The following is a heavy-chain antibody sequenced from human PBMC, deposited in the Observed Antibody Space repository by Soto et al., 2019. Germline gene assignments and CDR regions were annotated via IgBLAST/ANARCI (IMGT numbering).Heavy chain of an antibody. D-gene: IGHD3-16*01. CDR1: GYTFTSYG. V-gene: IGHV1-18*01. Sequence: QVQLVQSGAEVKKPGASVKVSCKASGYTFTSYGISWVRQAPGQGLEWMGWISAYNGNTNYAQKLQGRVTMTTDACASTAYMEERSLRSDDTAVDYCASEDGGGLDYYYYYGMDVWGQGTTVTVSS. CDR2: ISAYNGNT. J-gene: IGHJ6*02. CDR3: ASEDGGGLDYYYYYGMDV.